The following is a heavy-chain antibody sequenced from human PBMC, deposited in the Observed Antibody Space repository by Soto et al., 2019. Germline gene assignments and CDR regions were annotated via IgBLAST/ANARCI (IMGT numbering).Heavy chain of an antibody. CDR1: GFTFSSYA. J-gene: IGHJ3*01. V-gene: IGHV3-23*01. D-gene: IGHD4-17*01. CDR2: ISASGSRT. Sequence: EVELLESGGGLVQPGGSLRLSCAASGFTFSSYAMNWVRQAPGKGLEWVSGISASGSRTFYADSVKGRFTVSRDFSKNTLSLQMDSLRAEDTAVYICGKDPNGDYVGGFEFWGPGTMVTVSS. CDR3: GKDPNGDYVGGFEF.